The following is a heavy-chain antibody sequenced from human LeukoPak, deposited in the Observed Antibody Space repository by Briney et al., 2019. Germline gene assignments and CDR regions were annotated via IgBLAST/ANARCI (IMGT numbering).Heavy chain of an antibody. V-gene: IGHV5-51*01. CDR3: ARRSKPYYYDSSGYFALDY. Sequence: GESLKISCKGSGYSFTSYWIGWVRQMPGEGLEWMGIIYPGDSDTRYSPSFQGQVTISADKSISTAYLQWSSLKASDTAMYYCARRSKPYYYDSSGYFALDYWGQGTLVTVSS. CDR1: GYSFTSYW. J-gene: IGHJ4*02. CDR2: IYPGDSDT. D-gene: IGHD3-22*01.